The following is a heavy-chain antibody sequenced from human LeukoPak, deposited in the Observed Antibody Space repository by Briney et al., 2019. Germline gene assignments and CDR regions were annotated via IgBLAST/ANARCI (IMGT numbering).Heavy chain of an antibody. CDR2: IYPGDSDT. V-gene: IGHV5-51*01. D-gene: IGHD4-11*01. CDR1: GYSFTSYW. CDR3: ARRLVPSYYMDV. Sequence: GESLKISFKGPGYSFTSYWIGRVRPMPGKGLEWMEIIYPGDSDTRYSPSLEGQVTISADKSISTAYLQWSSLKASDTAMYYCARRLVPSYYMDVWGKGTTVTVSS. J-gene: IGHJ6*03.